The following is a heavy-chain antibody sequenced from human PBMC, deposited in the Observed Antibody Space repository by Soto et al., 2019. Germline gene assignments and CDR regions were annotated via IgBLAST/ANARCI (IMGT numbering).Heavy chain of an antibody. Sequence: RASVKVSSKASGFSFSDYLMHWVRQAPGQGLEWMGIINRVGDSRNYAHKFQGRVTITRDTSTRPVYMELSSLRYEDTAVYYCARDKSQKYGTPAGSSWFDXWGQGLPVTASX. J-gene: IGHJ5*02. CDR3: ARDKSQKYGTPAGSSWFDX. CDR1: GFSFSDYL. V-gene: IGHV1-46*01. D-gene: IGHD6-19*01. CDR2: INRVGDSR.